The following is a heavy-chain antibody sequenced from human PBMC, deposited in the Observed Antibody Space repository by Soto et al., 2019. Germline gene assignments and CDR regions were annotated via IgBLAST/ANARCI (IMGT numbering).Heavy chain of an antibody. J-gene: IGHJ4*02. Sequence: ASVKVSCKASGYTFTSYGISWVRQAPGQGLEWMGWISAYNGNTNYAQKLQGRVTMTTDTSTSTAYMELRSLRSDDTAVYYCARGTKKTYDYGSNDFAYWGQGNLVTVSS. CDR1: GYTFTSYG. D-gene: IGHD3-10*01. CDR2: ISAYNGNT. CDR3: ARGTKKTYDYGSNDFAY. V-gene: IGHV1-18*01.